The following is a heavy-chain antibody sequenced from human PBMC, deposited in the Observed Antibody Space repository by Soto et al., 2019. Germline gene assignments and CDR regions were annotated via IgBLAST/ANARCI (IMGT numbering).Heavy chain of an antibody. V-gene: IGHV4-59*02. Sequence: KASETLSLTCSFSGDSVTSHYLTWIRQSPGKRLEFIGYMHYTVRSNYNPSLKSRVTISVDTSKNQFTLRLTSVAATDTAVYYCARTLDYGHMYVWGKGTTVTVSS. J-gene: IGHJ6*03. CDR3: ARTLDYGHMYV. CDR1: GDSVTSHY. D-gene: IGHD3-16*01. CDR2: MHYTVRS.